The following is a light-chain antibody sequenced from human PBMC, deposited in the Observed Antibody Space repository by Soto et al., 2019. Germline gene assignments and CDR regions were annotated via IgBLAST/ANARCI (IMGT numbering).Light chain of an antibody. V-gene: IGLV1-40*01. CDR1: SSNIGAGYD. J-gene: IGLJ3*02. Sequence: QSVLTQPPSVSGAPGQRVTISCTGSSSNIGAGYDVHWYQQLPGTAPKLLIYGNSNRPSGVPDRFSGSKSGTSPSLAITGLQDEDEADYYCQSYDSSLSALFGGGTKLTAL. CDR2: GNS. CDR3: QSYDSSLSAL.